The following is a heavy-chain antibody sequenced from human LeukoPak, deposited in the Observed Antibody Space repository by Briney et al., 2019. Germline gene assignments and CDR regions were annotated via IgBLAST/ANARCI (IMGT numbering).Heavy chain of an antibody. V-gene: IGHV3-23*01. CDR3: AKARTATPRPPYFDY. CDR2: ISGSGGST. J-gene: IGHJ4*02. CDR1: GFTFSSYA. D-gene: IGHD2-15*01. Sequence: PGGSLRLSCAASGFTFSSYAMSWVRQAPGKGLEWVSAISGSGGSTYYADSVKGRFTISRDNSKNTLYLQMNSLRAEDTAVYYCAKARTATPRPPYFDYWGQGTLVTVSS.